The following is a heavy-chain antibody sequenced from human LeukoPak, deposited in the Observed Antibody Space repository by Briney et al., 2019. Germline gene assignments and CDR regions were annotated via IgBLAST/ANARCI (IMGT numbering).Heavy chain of an antibody. J-gene: IGHJ5*02. D-gene: IGHD3-10*01. CDR2: INPSSGST. CDR3: ARADNMERTRTLWFGESFNWFDP. CDR1: GYTFTSYY. Sequence: GASVKVSCKASGYTFTSYYMHWVRQAPGQQLECMGIINPSSGSTSYAQKFQGRVTMTRDTSTSTVYMYLDSLRSEDTAVYYCARADNMERTRTLWFGESFNWFDPWGQGTLVTVSS. V-gene: IGHV1-46*01.